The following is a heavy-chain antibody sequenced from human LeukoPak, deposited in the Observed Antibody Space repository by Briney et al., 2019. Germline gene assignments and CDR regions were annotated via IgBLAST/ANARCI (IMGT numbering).Heavy chain of an antibody. Sequence: GGSLRLSCAASGFIFTIYGIHWVRQAPGQGLELVAIISHDGNNKYYADSVKGRFTISRDSSKNTLYLHMNSRRAEDTAVYFCARDQIGWGTGYSSGPLDQWGLGTLVTVSS. CDR1: GFIFTIYG. D-gene: IGHD6-19*01. V-gene: IGHV3-30*03. CDR2: ISHDGNNK. CDR3: ARDQIGWGTGYSSGPLDQ. J-gene: IGHJ5*02.